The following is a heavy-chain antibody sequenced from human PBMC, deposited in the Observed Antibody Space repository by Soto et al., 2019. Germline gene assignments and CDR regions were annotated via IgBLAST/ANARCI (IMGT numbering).Heavy chain of an antibody. CDR3: ARDQLEGNWFDP. Sequence: QLQLQESGSGLVRPSQTLSLTCAVSGGSISSGGYSWNWIRQPPGKGLEWIGYIYHSGSTLYNPSRKRRGTISVDKSKNQFSLKLSSGTAADTAVYYCARDQLEGNWFDPWGQGTLVTVSS. V-gene: IGHV4-30-2*01. CDR2: IYHSGST. D-gene: IGHD1-1*01. CDR1: GGSISSGGYS. J-gene: IGHJ5*02.